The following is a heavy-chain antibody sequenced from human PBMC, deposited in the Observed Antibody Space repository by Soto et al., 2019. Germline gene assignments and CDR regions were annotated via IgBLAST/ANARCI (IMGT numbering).Heavy chain of an antibody. J-gene: IGHJ4*02. V-gene: IGHV3-30-3*01. D-gene: IGHD3-3*01. Sequence: QVQLVESGGGVVQPGRSLRLSCAASGFTFSSYAMHWVRQAPGKGLEWVAVISYDGSNKYYADSVKGRFTISRDNSKNTLYLQMNSLRAEDTAVYYCARDPATIFVVVIGYFDYWGQGTLVTVSS. CDR3: ARDPATIFVVVIGYFDY. CDR2: ISYDGSNK. CDR1: GFTFSSYA.